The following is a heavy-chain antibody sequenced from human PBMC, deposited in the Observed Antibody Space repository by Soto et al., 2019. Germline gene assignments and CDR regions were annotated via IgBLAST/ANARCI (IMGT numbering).Heavy chain of an antibody. V-gene: IGHV1-18*01. Sequence: WASVKVSCKTSGDTFTNFGLSWVRQAPGQGLEWMGWIAPYNSNKNYAQKFQGRLTLTTDTSTSTGYMELKSLEYDDTAVYYCARVLRGVVNWFDPWGQGTLVTVSS. CDR1: GDTFTNFG. CDR3: ARVLRGVVNWFDP. D-gene: IGHD3-10*01. J-gene: IGHJ5*02. CDR2: IAPYNSNK.